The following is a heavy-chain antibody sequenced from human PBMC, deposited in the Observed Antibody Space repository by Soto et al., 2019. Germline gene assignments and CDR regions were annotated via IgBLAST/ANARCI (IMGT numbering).Heavy chain of an antibody. CDR1: GGSIRSYY. Sequence: ETLSLTCTVSGGSIRSYYWSGIRQPPGKGLEWIGYIYYSGSTNYNPSLKSRVTISVDTSKNQFSLKLSSVTAADTAVYYCAGYYDILTGYYKSDGMDVWGQGTTVS. V-gene: IGHV4-59*01. J-gene: IGHJ6*02. CDR3: AGYYDILTGYYKSDGMDV. D-gene: IGHD3-9*01. CDR2: IYYSGST.